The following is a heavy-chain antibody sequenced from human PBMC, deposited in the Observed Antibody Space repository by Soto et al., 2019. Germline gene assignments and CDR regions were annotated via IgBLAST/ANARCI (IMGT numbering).Heavy chain of an antibody. CDR3: ARGPHGNYDFWSGYNYYYYGMDV. J-gene: IGHJ6*02. CDR1: GGSFSGYY. V-gene: IGHV4-34*01. Sequence: SETLSLTCAVYGGSFSGYYWSWIRQPPGKGLEWIGEINHSGSTNYNPSLKSRVTISVDTSKNQFSLKLSSVTAADTAVYYCARGPHGNYDFWSGYNYYYYGMDVWGQGTTVTVSS. D-gene: IGHD3-3*01. CDR2: INHSGST.